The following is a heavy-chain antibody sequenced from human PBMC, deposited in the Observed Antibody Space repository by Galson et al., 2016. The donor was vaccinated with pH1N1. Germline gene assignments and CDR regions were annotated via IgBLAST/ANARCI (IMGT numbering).Heavy chain of an antibody. CDR2: FIPMINLA. J-gene: IGHJ4*02. CDR1: GDGFSSHT. Sequence: SVKVSCKASGDGFSSHTITWVRQAPGQGLEWVGRFIPMINLANSAQKFQGRVTITADKSTTTVYMHLTSLRPEDTAVYYCARFRTHEAMSGTLLYCGQGTLVTVSS. D-gene: IGHD2-15*01. V-gene: IGHV1-69*02. CDR3: ARFRTHEAMSGTLLY.